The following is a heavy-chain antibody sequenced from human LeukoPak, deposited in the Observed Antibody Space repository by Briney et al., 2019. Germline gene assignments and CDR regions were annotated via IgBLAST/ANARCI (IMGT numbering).Heavy chain of an antibody. CDR3: ARLALVAGLTSDY. CDR2: IYYSGST. V-gene: IGHV4-59*01. D-gene: IGHD6-19*01. J-gene: IGHJ4*02. CDR1: GGSISSYY. Sequence: SETLSLTCTVSGGSISSYYWSWIRQPPGKGLEWIGYIYYSGSTNYNPSLKSRVTISVDTSKNQFSPKLSSVTAADTAVYYCARLALVAGLTSDYWGQGTLVTVSS.